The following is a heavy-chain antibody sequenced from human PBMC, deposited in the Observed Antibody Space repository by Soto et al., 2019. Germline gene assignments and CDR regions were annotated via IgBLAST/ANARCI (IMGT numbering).Heavy chain of an antibody. Sequence: GGSLRLSCAASGFTFSSYGMHWVRQAPGKGLEWVALISYDGSNKYYADSVNGRFTISRDNSKNTLSLQVSSLRPEDTAVYYCANDRDSSGWFSGYYYGVDVWGQGTTVTVSS. J-gene: IGHJ6*02. V-gene: IGHV3-30*18. CDR2: ISYDGSNK. CDR1: GFTFSSYG. D-gene: IGHD6-19*01. CDR3: ANDRDSSGWFSGYYYGVDV.